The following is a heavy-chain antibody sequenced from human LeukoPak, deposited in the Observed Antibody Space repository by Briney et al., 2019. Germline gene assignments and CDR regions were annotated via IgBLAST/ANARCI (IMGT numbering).Heavy chain of an antibody. CDR2: IDHSGST. Sequence: PSETLSLTXTVSGYSLSRGYYWGWIRQPPAKGLEWSGSIDHSGSTYYNPSPKSRVTISVDTSKNQFSLKLSSLTAADTAVYYCARVSSSWYLHFDYWGQGTLVTVSS. D-gene: IGHD6-13*01. V-gene: IGHV4-38-2*02. J-gene: IGHJ4*02. CDR1: GYSLSRGYY. CDR3: ARVSSSWYLHFDY.